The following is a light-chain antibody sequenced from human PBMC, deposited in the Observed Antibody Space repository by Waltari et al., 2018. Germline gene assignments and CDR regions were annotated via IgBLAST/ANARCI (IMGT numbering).Light chain of an antibody. V-gene: IGLV3-21*04. CDR3: QVWDDVTNSGV. Sequence: SYVLTQPPSVSVDPGKTARLTCGGDDIESKSGNWYQQKPGQAPVLVMFYDNDRPSEIPARFSGSNSGNTATLTITWVEAGDEADYHCQVWDDVTNSGVFGGGTKLTVL. CDR2: YDN. CDR1: DIESKS. J-gene: IGLJ2*01.